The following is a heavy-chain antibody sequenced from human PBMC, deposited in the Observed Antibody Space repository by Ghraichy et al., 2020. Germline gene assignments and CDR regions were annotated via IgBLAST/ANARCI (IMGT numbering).Heavy chain of an antibody. CDR1: GFTFDDYA. CDR2: ISWNSGSI. CDR3: AKDIFTVTTYWYFDL. Sequence: GGSLRLSCAASGFTFDDYAMHWVRQAPGKGLEWVSGISWNSGSIGYADSVKGRFTISRDNAKNSLYLQMNSLRAEDTALYYCAKDIFTVTTYWYFDLWGRGTLVTVSS. J-gene: IGHJ2*01. V-gene: IGHV3-9*01. D-gene: IGHD4-17*01.